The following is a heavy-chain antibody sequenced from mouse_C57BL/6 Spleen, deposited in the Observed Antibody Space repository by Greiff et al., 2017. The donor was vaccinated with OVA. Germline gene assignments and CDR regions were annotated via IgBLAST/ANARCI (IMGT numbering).Heavy chain of an antibody. D-gene: IGHD1-1*01. CDR3: ARQNTTVYYFDY. CDR1: GFTFSSYG. Sequence: EVKVVESGGDLVKPGGSLKLSCAASGFTFSSYGMSWVRQTPDKRLEWVATISSGGSYTYYPDSVKGRFTISRDNAKNTLYLQMSSLKSEDTAMYYCARQNTTVYYFDYWGQGTTLTVSS. V-gene: IGHV5-6*01. CDR2: ISSGGSYT. J-gene: IGHJ2*01.